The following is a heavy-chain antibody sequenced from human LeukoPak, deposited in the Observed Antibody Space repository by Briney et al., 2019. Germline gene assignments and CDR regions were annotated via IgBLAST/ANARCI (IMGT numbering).Heavy chain of an antibody. CDR2: ISYDGSNK. Sequence: GGSLRLPCAASGFTFSSYGMHWVRQAPGKGLEWVAVISYDGSNKYYADSVKGRFTISRDNSKNTLYLQMNSLRAEDTAVYYCAKDPYDSSGYSFDYWGQGTLVTVSS. D-gene: IGHD3-22*01. CDR3: AKDPYDSSGYSFDY. J-gene: IGHJ4*02. CDR1: GFTFSSYG. V-gene: IGHV3-30*18.